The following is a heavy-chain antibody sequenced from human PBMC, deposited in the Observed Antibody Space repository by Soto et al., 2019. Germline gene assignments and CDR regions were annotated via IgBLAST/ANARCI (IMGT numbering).Heavy chain of an antibody. CDR2: IRSKAYGGTT. CDR1: GFTFGDYA. V-gene: IGHV3-49*03. CDR3: TRDRGSGWVPDAFDM. D-gene: IGHD6-19*01. Sequence: PGGSLRLSCTASGFTFGDYAMSWFRQAPGKGLEWVGFIRSKAYGGTTEYAASVKGRFTISRDDSKSIAYLQMNSLKTEDTAVYYFTRDRGSGWVPDAFDMWGQGTMVTVSS. J-gene: IGHJ3*02.